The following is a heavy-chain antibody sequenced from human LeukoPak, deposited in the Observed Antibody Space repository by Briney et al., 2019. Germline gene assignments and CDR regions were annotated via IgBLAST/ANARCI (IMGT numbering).Heavy chain of an antibody. CDR3: ARDLYGDYVGGPFDY. J-gene: IGHJ4*02. Sequence: GASVKVSCKASGYTFTSYYMHWVRQAPGQGLEWMGIINPSGGSTSYAQKFQGRVTMTRDTSTSTVYMELSSLRSEDTAVYYCARDLYGDYVGGPFDYWGQGTLVTVSS. D-gene: IGHD4-17*01. CDR2: INPSGGST. CDR1: GYTFTSYY. V-gene: IGHV1-46*01.